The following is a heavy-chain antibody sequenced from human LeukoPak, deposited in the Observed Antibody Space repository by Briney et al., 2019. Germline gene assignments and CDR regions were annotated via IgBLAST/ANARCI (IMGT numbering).Heavy chain of an antibody. J-gene: IGHJ4*02. D-gene: IGHD1-26*01. V-gene: IGHV1-8*01. CDR2: MNPDSGNA. Sequence: ASVKVSCKASGYTFTGYDIHRVRHATGQGLEWMGWMNPDSGNAGSARKFQGRVTFTRDTSISISFMELSSLRSDDTAVYFCSRGRSGTYLLAELDYWGQGALVTVSS. CDR3: SRGRSGTYLLAELDY. CDR1: GYTFTGYD.